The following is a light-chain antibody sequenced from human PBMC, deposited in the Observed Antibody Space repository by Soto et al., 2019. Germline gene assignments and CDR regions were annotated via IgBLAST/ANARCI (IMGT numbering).Light chain of an antibody. Sequence: DSQMTQSPSTLSASVGDIVTITCRASQSMSRWLAWYQQKPGKAPKFLMYDASSLEGGDPSRFSGSGSGTEFTFNISSLHPDYFATYDCQQYDNNSRTFVQGTKEEIK. CDR1: QSMSRW. CDR2: DAS. V-gene: IGKV1-5*01. J-gene: IGKJ1*01. CDR3: QQYDNNSRT.